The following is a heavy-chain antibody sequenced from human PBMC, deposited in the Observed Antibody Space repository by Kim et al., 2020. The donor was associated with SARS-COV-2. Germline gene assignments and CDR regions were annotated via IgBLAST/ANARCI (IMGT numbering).Heavy chain of an antibody. Sequence: YADSVKGRFPISRDNSKNPLYLEMNSLRAEDTAVYYCARDRHGIAVAGFDPWGQGTLVTVSS. J-gene: IGHJ5*02. V-gene: IGHV3-33*01. CDR3: ARDRHGIAVAGFDP. D-gene: IGHD6-13*01.